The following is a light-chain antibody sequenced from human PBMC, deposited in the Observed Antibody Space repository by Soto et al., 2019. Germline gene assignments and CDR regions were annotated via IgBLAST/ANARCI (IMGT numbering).Light chain of an antibody. CDR3: QQSHGIPYT. V-gene: IGKV1-39*01. Sequence: DIQMTQSPSSLSASVGDRVTITCRASQTISTYLNWYKQNPGKAPKLLIYAASTLQSGVPSRFSGSGSGTDFTLTISSLQPEDFATYYCQQSHGIPYTFGQGTKLEIK. CDR2: AAS. J-gene: IGKJ2*01. CDR1: QTISTY.